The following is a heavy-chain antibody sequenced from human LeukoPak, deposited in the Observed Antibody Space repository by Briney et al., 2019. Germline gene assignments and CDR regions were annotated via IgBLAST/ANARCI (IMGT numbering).Heavy chain of an antibody. CDR2: ISYDGSNK. CDR1: GFTFSSYA. CDR3: ARDLYYYDR. J-gene: IGHJ4*02. V-gene: IGHV3-30-3*01. D-gene: IGHD2-8*01. Sequence: GGSLRLSCAASGFTFSSYAMHWVRQAPGKGLEWVAVISYDGSNKYYADSVKGRFTISRDNSKNTLYLQMNSLRAEDTAVYYCARDLYYYDRWGQGTLVTVSS.